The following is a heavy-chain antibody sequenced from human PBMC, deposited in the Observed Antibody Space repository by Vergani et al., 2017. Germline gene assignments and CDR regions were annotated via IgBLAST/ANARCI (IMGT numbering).Heavy chain of an antibody. J-gene: IGHJ4*02. Sequence: HVDLQESGPGLVKSSETLSLNCAVSGYSVGSGYYWGWIRQPPGRGLEWIGCVHRNGNTYYTSSLRSRATTSRDTSKNQFSLRLTSVTAADTAVYYCGRQNPYGSAHVDFWGRGVLVTVSA. CDR2: VHRNGNT. D-gene: IGHD3-10*01. CDR1: GYSVGSGYY. V-gene: IGHV4-38-2*01. CDR3: GRQNPYGSAHVDF.